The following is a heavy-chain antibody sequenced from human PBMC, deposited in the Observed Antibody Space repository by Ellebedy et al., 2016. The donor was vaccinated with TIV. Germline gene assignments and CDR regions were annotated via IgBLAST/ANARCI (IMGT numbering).Heavy chain of an antibody. Sequence: GESLKISCKGSGYSFTNNWIGWVRQMPGKGLEWMGIIYPGGSDTRYSPSFQGQVTISADKSISTAYLQWSSLKASDTAIYYCAYSVTGTSLEYWGQGALVTVSS. D-gene: IGHD6-19*01. CDR1: GYSFTNNW. CDR2: IYPGGSDT. J-gene: IGHJ4*02. CDR3: AYSVTGTSLEY. V-gene: IGHV5-51*01.